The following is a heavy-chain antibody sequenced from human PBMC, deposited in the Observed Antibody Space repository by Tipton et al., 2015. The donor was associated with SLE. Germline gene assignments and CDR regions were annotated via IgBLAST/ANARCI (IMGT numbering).Heavy chain of an antibody. CDR2: IYYSGST. V-gene: IGHV4-39*07. Sequence: LRLSCTVSGGSISSSSYYWGWIRQPPGKGLEWIGSIYYSGSTYYNPSLKSRITISVDTSKNQFSLKLSSVTAADTAVYYCARDPGRSRYLDGRYFDYWGRGTQVTVSS. CDR3: ARDPGRSRYLDGRYFDY. D-gene: IGHD3-9*01. J-gene: IGHJ4*02. CDR1: GGSISSSSYY.